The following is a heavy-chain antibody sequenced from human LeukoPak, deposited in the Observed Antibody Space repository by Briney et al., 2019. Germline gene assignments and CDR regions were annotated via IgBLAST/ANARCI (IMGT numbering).Heavy chain of an antibody. CDR3: ARFPIRYDILTGSAYYFDY. Sequence: EASVKVSCKASGYTFTSYGISWVRQAPGQGLEWMGWISAYNGNTNHAQKLQGRVTMTTDTSTSTAYMELRSLRSDDTAVYYCARFPIRYDILTGSAYYFDYWGQGTLVTVSS. V-gene: IGHV1-18*04. J-gene: IGHJ4*02. CDR2: ISAYNGNT. CDR1: GYTFTSYG. D-gene: IGHD3-9*01.